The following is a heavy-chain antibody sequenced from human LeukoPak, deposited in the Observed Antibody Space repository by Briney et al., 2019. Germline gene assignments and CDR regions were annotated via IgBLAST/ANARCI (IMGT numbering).Heavy chain of an antibody. CDR1: GGSISSGDYY. CDR2: IYYNENT. Sequence: SQTLSLTCTVSGGSISSGDYYWSWIRQPPGKGLEWIGYIYYNENTYYNPSLKSRVIISVDTSKNQFSLRVNSVTAAVTAVYYCANWGRYRFDDWGQGTLVTISS. CDR3: ANWGRYRFDD. J-gene: IGHJ4*02. D-gene: IGHD3-16*02. V-gene: IGHV4-30-4*08.